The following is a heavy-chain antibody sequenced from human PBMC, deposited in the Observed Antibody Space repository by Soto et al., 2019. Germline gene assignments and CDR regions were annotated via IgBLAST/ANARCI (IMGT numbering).Heavy chain of an antibody. D-gene: IGHD5-12*01. Sequence: PGGFLRLSCAASGFTFSSYWMHWVRQAPGKGLEWVSLITNDGSNTNYADSVKGRFTISRDNSKNTLYLQMNSLRAEDTAVYYCAKAPNWLRLPEYDYWGQGTLVTVSS. V-gene: IGHV3-30*18. CDR1: GFTFSSYW. J-gene: IGHJ4*02. CDR2: ITNDGSNT. CDR3: AKAPNWLRLPEYDY.